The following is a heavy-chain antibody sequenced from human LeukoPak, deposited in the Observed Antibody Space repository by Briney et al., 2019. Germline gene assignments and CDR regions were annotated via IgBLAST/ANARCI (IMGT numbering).Heavy chain of an antibody. CDR2: IYPGDSDT. V-gene: IGHV5-51*01. J-gene: IGHJ4*02. CDR3: ARGYYYDGSGYPDY. CDR1: GYTFTSYW. D-gene: IGHD3-22*01. Sequence: GESLKISCKGSGYTFTSYWIGWVRQMPGKGLEWMGIIYPGDSDTRYSPSFQGQVTISADKSINTAYLQWSTLKASDTAMYYCARGYYYDGSGYPDYWGQGTLVTVSS.